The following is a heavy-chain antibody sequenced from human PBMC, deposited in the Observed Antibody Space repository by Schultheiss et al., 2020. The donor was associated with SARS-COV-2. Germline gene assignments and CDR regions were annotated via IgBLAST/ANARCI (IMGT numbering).Heavy chain of an antibody. J-gene: IGHJ6*02. Sequence: ASVKVSCKASGGTFTSYYMHWVRQAPGQGLEWMGIINPSGGSTSYAQKFQGWVTMTRDTSISTAYMELSRLRSDDTAVYYCARDQEQWLLSHYYYYGMDVWGQGTTVTVSS. D-gene: IGHD6-19*01. CDR3: ARDQEQWLLSHYYYYGMDV. CDR1: GGTFTSYY. V-gene: IGHV1-2*04. CDR2: INPSGGST.